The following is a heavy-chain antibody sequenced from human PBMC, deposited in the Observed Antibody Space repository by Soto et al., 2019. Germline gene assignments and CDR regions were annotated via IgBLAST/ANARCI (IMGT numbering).Heavy chain of an antibody. CDR1: GDSISNDY. V-gene: IGHV4-59*01. J-gene: IGHJ4*02. D-gene: IGHD6-13*01. CDR3: AKYRRTEAEGYTLDY. CDR2: IYYTGSN. Sequence: SETLSLTCTFSGDSISNDYWSWIRQPPGKKLEWIAYIYYTGSNIHNPSLESRVTMSVDTSKNQFSLKVNSVNAADTAVYYCAKYRRTEAEGYTLDYWGRGTLVTVSS.